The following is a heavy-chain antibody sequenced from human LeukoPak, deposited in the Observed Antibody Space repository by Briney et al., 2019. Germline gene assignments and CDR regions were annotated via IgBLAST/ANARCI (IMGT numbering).Heavy chain of an antibody. Sequence: GGSLRLSCAAAGFTFSIYAMSWVRQAPGKGLEWVSDIDGSGVTTYYADSVKGRFTISRDNSKNTLYLQMNSLRAADTAVYDCAKDTQRGSYGYWGQGTLVTASS. J-gene: IGHJ4*02. CDR3: AKDTQRGSYGY. CDR1: GFTFSIYA. D-gene: IGHD1-26*01. V-gene: IGHV3-23*01. CDR2: IDGSGVTT.